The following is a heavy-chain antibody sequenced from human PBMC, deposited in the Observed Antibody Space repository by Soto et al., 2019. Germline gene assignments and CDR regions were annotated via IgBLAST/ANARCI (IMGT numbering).Heavy chain of an antibody. J-gene: IGHJ4*02. CDR1: GFTFSSYG. V-gene: IGHV3-33*01. Sequence: QVQLVESGGGVVQPGRSLRLSCAASGFTFSSYGMHWVRQAPGKGLEWVAVIWYDGSNKYYADSVKGRFTISRDNSKNTLYLQMNSLRAEDTAVYYCARRGVANWNYVYWGQGTLVTVSS. D-gene: IGHD1-7*01. CDR3: ARRGVANWNYVY. CDR2: IWYDGSNK.